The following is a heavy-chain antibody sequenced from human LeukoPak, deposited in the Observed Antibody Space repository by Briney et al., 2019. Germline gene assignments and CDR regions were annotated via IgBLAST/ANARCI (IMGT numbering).Heavy chain of an antibody. CDR1: GGSFSNYY. Sequence: SETLSLTCAVYGGSFSNYYWSWIRQPSGKGLEWIGEINHSGSTNYNPSLKSRVTISVDTSKNQFSLKLMSVTAADTAVYYCARDSGTTGEVKFDPWGQGTLVTVSS. D-gene: IGHD3-10*01. J-gene: IGHJ5*02. CDR3: ARDSGTTGEVKFDP. CDR2: INHSGST. V-gene: IGHV4-34*01.